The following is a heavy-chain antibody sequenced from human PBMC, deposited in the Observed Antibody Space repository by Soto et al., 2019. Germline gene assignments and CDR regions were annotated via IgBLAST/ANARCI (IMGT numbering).Heavy chain of an antibody. Sequence: GGSLRLSCAASGFTFSSYDMNWVRQAPGKGLEGVAVISYDGSKKYYVDSVKGRFRISRDNSKSTLYVEMNSLRAEDTAVYYCARDRYDILTGYPRTYGMDVWGQGTTVTVSS. CDR3: ARDRYDILTGYPRTYGMDV. V-gene: IGHV3-30-3*01. J-gene: IGHJ6*02. D-gene: IGHD3-9*01. CDR1: GFTFSSYD. CDR2: ISYDGSKK.